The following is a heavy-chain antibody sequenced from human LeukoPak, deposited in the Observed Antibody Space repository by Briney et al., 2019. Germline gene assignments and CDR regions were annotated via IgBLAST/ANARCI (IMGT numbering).Heavy chain of an antibody. V-gene: IGHV3-48*03. D-gene: IGHD3-16*01. CDR1: GFTFSGFE. Sequence: AGGSLRLSCAASGFTFSGFEMNWVRQAPGKGLEWLSYISSGGDNKFYADSVKGRFTISRDNAKNSLSLQMSSLRGEDTAVYYCARGGVKAAYWGQGTLVTVSS. CDR2: ISSGGDNK. J-gene: IGHJ4*02. CDR3: ARGGVKAAY.